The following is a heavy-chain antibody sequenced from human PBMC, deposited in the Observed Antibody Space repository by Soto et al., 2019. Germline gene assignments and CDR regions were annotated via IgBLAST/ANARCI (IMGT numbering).Heavy chain of an antibody. J-gene: IGHJ6*02. CDR2: TYYRSKWYN. D-gene: IGHD6-6*01. CDR1: GDSVSSNSAA. V-gene: IGHV6-1*01. CDR3: ERGIEARKGRYYYYYGMDV. Sequence: PXQTLSLTCPISGDSVSSNSAACNWIRHSPSRGLEWLGRTYYRSKWYNDYAVSVKSRITINPDTSKNQFSLQLNYVTPEDTAVYYCERGIEARKGRYYYYYGMDVWGQGTKVTVYS.